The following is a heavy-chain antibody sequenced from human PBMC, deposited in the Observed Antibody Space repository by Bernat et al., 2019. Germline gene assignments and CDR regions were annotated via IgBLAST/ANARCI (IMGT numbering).Heavy chain of an antibody. D-gene: IGHD3-22*01. CDR2: IYYSGST. CDR3: ARGGDDRMEFDY. Sequence: QVQLQESGPGLVKPSQTLSLTCTVSGGSISSGGYYWSWIRQPPGKGLEWIGSIYYSGSTYYNPSLKSRVTISVDTSKNQFSRKLSSVTAADTAVYYCARGGDDRMEFDYWGQGTLVTVSS. CDR1: GGSISSGGYY. J-gene: IGHJ4*02. V-gene: IGHV4-31*03.